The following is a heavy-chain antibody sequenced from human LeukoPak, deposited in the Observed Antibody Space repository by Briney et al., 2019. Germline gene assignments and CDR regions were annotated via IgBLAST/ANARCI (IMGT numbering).Heavy chain of an antibody. CDR1: GGSISSGTYY. CDR2: LSTSGNT. CDR3: ARLVGAAPYNYYFDF. Sequence: PSQTLPLTCTVSGGSISSGTYYWSWIRQPAEKGLEWIGRLSTSGNTYYNPSLKSRITISIDTSKNQFSLNLSSVTAADTAVYYCARLVGAAPYNYYFDFWGQGTLVTVSS. V-gene: IGHV4-61*02. D-gene: IGHD1-26*01. J-gene: IGHJ4*02.